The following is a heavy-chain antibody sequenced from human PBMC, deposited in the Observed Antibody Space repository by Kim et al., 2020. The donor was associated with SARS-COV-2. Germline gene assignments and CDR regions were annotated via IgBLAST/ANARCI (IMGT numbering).Heavy chain of an antibody. J-gene: IGHJ6*02. D-gene: IGHD3-10*01. V-gene: IGHV3-33*01. CDR2: IWYDGSNK. Sequence: GGSLRLSCAASGFTFSSYGMHWVRQAPGKGLEWVAVIWYDGSNKYYADSVKGRFTISRDNSKNTLYLQMNSLRAEDTAVYYCARAHYYGSGSSYYYYYGMDVWGQGTTVTVSS. CDR1: GFTFSSYG. CDR3: ARAHYYGSGSSYYYYYGMDV.